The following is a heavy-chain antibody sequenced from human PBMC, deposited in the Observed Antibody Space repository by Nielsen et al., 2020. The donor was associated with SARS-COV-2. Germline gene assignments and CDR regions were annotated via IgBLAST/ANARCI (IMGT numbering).Heavy chain of an antibody. CDR2: IYHSGST. CDR1: GGSISSSNW. V-gene: IGHV4-4*02. J-gene: IGHJ5*02. Sequence: GSLRLSCAVSGGSISSSNWWSWVRQPPGKGLEWIGEIYHSGSTNYNPSLKSRVTISVDKSKNQFSLKLSSVTAADTAVYYCARRKIADGWFDPWGQGTLVTVSS. CDR3: ARRKIADGWFDP. D-gene: IGHD6-13*01.